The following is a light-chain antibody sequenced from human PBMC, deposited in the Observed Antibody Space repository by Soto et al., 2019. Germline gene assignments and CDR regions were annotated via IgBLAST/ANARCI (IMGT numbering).Light chain of an antibody. Sequence: QSALTQPPSASGSPGQSVTISCTGTSRDIGGYDFVSWYQQHPGKAPKVLIYDVIKRPSGVPDRFSGSKSGNTASLTVSGLQTDDEADYYCSSYGGSNNLLFGGGTQLTVL. J-gene: IGLJ2*01. CDR3: SSYGGSNNLL. CDR1: SRDIGGYDF. V-gene: IGLV2-8*01. CDR2: DVI.